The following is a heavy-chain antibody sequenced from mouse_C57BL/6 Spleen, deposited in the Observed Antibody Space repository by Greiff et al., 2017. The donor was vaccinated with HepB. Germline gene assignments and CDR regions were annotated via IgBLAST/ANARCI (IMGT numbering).Heavy chain of an antibody. CDR1: GYTFTDYE. CDR2: IDPETGGT. CDR3: TRRDYGRPY. V-gene: IGHV1-15*01. D-gene: IGHD1-1*01. Sequence: VQLQQSGAELVRPGASVTLSCKASGYTFTDYEMHWVKQTPVHGLEWIGAIDPETGGTAYNQKFKGKAILTADKSSSTAYMELRSLTSEDSAVYYCTRRDYGRPYWGQGTTLTVSS. J-gene: IGHJ2*01.